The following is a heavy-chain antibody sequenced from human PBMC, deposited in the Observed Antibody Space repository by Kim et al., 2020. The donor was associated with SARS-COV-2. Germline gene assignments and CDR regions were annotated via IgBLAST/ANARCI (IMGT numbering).Heavy chain of an antibody. V-gene: IGHV1-69*13. J-gene: IGHJ4*02. D-gene: IGHD2-21*01. CDR3: ARVYSLTQPYFDY. CDR1: GGTFSSYA. CDR2: IIPIFGTT. Sequence: SVKVSCKASGGTFSSYAISWVRQAPGQGLEWMGGIIPIFGTTNYAQKFQGRVTITADESTSTAYMELSSLRSEDTAVYYCARVYSLTQPYFDYWGQGTLVTVSS.